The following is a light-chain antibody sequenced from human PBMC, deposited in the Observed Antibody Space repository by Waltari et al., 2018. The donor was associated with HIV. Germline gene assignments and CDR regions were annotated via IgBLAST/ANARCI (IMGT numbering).Light chain of an antibody. V-gene: IGKV1-12*01. CDR3: QQAHSLPWT. Sequence: DIQMTQSPSLVSASVGDRVTITCRASQSIDTWLSWYQQKPGTAPALLIFASSRLQGGIPGRFSGSGSGTNFTLTIRNIQPDDFAIYHCQQAHSLPWTFGQGTKVE. J-gene: IGKJ1*01. CDR1: QSIDTW. CDR2: ASS.